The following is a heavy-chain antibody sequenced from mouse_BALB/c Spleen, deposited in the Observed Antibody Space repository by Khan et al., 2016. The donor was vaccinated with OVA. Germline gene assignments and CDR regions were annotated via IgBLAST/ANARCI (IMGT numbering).Heavy chain of an antibody. Sequence: QIQLVQSGPELKKPGETVKISCKASGYTFTKNGMNWVKQAPGKGIKWMGWINTNTGEPTYAEEFKGRFAFSLETSASTAYLQINNLKNEDTGTYFCARSRGLLPGMDYWGQGTSVTVSS. J-gene: IGHJ4*01. CDR3: ARSRGLLPGMDY. D-gene: IGHD3-1*01. CDR1: GYTFTKNG. V-gene: IGHV9-3*02. CDR2: INTNTGEP.